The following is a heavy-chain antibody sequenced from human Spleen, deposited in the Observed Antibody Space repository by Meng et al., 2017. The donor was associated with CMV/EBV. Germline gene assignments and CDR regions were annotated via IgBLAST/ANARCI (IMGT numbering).Heavy chain of an antibody. CDR2: VYYTGGS. V-gene: IGHV4-59*01. CDR3: ARGTHRFHD. CDR1: GGSIRTYY. J-gene: IGHJ4*02. Sequence: GSLRLSCSVSGGSIRTYYWSWLRQSPGKGLEWIANVYYTGGSNYNPSLKSRVTISVDTSKNQFSLKVNSLTAADTAVYYCARGTHRFHDWGQGTLVTVSS.